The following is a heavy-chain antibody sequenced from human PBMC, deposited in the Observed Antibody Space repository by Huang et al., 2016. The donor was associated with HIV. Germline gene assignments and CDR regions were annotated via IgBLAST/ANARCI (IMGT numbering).Heavy chain of an antibody. CDR3: ARPSDAAMIRDYYYPMDV. CDR1: GGTFRTFG. CDR2: STPNYNTT. J-gene: IGHJ6*02. Sequence: QVQLVQLEAEVKKPGSSVKVSCKASGGTFRTFGLSWGPQASGRGIEWMAVSTPNYNTTSSPPKSQGRVPLTAAESTNPASMELNSLTFEDTAVYYCARPSDAAMIRDYYYPMDVWGQGTTVTVS. D-gene: IGHD5-18*01. V-gene: IGHV1-69*01.